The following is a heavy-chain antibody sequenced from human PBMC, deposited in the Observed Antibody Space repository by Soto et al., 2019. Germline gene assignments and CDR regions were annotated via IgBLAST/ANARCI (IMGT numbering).Heavy chain of an antibody. V-gene: IGHV3-7*03. D-gene: IGHD6-19*01. CDR2: IKHDGSVQ. Sequence: PGGSLRLSCYASEFTFSGYWMSWVRQAPGKGLEWVADIKHDGSVQYYVDSVKGRFTISRDNAKKLLYLQMNGLRAEDTALYYCARAPYSNGWYRFDLWGQGTLVTVSS. J-gene: IGHJ4*02. CDR3: ARAPYSNGWYRFDL. CDR1: EFTFSGYW.